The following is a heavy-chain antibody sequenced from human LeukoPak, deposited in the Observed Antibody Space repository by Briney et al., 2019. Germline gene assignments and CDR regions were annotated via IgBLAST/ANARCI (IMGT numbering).Heavy chain of an antibody. J-gene: IGHJ4*02. Sequence: GGSLRLSCAASEFAFSVYEMYWVRQAPGKGLEWVSYISSSGDTRYYADSVKGRFTISRDNAKNSLYLQMNSLRAEDTAVYYCATLTVASPFDYWGQGALVTVSS. D-gene: IGHD5-12*01. V-gene: IGHV3-48*03. CDR3: ATLTVASPFDY. CDR2: ISSSGDTR. CDR1: EFAFSVYE.